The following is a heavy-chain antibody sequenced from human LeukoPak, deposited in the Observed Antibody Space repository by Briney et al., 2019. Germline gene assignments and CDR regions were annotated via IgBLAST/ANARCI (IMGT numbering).Heavy chain of an antibody. CDR3: ARDLSVGSYYDDYFDY. CDR2: ISSSSSYI. D-gene: IGHD1-26*01. J-gene: IGHJ4*02. CDR1: GFTFSSYS. V-gene: IGHV3-21*01. Sequence: GGSLRLSCAASGFTFSSYSMNWVRQAPGKGLEWVSSISSSSSYIYYADSVKGRFTISRDNAKNSLYLQMNSLRAEDTAVYYCARDLSVGSYYDDYFDYWGQGILVTVSS.